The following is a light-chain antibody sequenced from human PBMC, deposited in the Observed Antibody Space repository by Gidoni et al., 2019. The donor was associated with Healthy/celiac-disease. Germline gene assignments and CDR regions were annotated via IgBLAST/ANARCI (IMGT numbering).Light chain of an antibody. V-gene: IGKV1-5*03. J-gene: IGKJ1*01. Sequence: DIQMTQSPSTLSASVGDRVTITCRAIQSISSWLAWYQQKPGKAPKLLIYKASSLERGVPSRFSGSGSGTEFTLTISSLQPDDFATYYCQQYNSSPWTFGQGNKVEIK. CDR1: QSISSW. CDR3: QQYNSSPWT. CDR2: KAS.